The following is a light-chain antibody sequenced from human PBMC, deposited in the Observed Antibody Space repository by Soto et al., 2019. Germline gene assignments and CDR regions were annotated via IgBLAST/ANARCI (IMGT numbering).Light chain of an antibody. V-gene: IGKV1-9*01. CDR3: QQLNSYPIT. J-gene: IGKJ5*01. CDR1: QSISSY. CDR2: AAS. Sequence: DIQLTQSPASLSSSVGDRVTITCRASQSISSYLNGYQQKQGRAPKLLIYAASTLQSGVPSRFSGSGSGTDFTLTISSMQPEDFATYYCQQLNSYPITFGQGTRLEIK.